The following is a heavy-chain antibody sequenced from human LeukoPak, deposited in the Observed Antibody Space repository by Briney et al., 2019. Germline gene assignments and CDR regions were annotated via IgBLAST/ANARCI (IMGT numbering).Heavy chain of an antibody. Sequence: ASVNVSCKASGYTFTNYGVSWVRQAPGQGLEWIGWISAYNGYTNYAQKFQFRVTMTTDTSTSTAYMELRSLTSDDTAVYYCARDKAVTTELTQYFQHWGRAPWSPSPQ. D-gene: IGHD4-11*01. CDR2: ISAYNGYT. J-gene: IGHJ1*01. CDR1: GYTFTNYG. CDR3: ARDKAVTTELTQYFQH. V-gene: IGHV1-18*01.